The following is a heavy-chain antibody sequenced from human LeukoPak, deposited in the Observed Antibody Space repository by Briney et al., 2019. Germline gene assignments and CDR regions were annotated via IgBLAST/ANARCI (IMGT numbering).Heavy chain of an antibody. J-gene: IGHJ4*02. D-gene: IGHD6-25*01. CDR1: GFTFSSYT. V-gene: IGHV3-48*01. CDR2: IGTSSTTI. Sequence: GGSLRLSCAASGFTFSSYTMNWVRQPPGKGLEWVSNIGTSSTTIYYADSVKGRFTTSRDNSKNTLYLQMNSLRAEDTAVYYCAKELGQRGGFDYWGQGTLATVSS. CDR3: AKELGQRGGFDY.